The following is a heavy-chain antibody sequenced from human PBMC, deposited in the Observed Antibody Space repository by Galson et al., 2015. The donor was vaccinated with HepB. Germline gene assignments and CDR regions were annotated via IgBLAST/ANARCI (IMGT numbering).Heavy chain of an antibody. CDR1: GDSVSSNSAA. D-gene: IGHD3-22*01. Sequence: CAISGDSVSSNSAAWHWIRQSPSRGLEWLGKTYFRSKWYYDYAVSVKSRISISADTSKNQFSLQLNSETPDDTAVYYCARAGVKRAITMIVVGYDFWGQGTPVTVSS. J-gene: IGHJ4*02. CDR3: ARAGVKRAITMIVVGYDF. CDR2: TYFRSKWYY. V-gene: IGHV6-1*01.